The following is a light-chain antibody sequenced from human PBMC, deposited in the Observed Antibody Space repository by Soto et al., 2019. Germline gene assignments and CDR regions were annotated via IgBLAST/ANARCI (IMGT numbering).Light chain of an antibody. CDR3: QQYNNHSPWT. CDR2: DVS. Sequence: DIPMTQSPSTLSASVGDRVTITCRASQTISNWLAWYQQRPWMAPKLLMYDVSNLEGGVPLRFSGSGSGTEFTLNISSLQPDDFATYYCQQYNNHSPWTFGQGTKVEIK. CDR1: QTISNW. J-gene: IGKJ1*01. V-gene: IGKV1-5*01.